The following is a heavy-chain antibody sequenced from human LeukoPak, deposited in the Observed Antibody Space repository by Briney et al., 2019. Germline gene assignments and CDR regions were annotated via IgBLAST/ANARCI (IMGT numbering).Heavy chain of an antibody. V-gene: IGHV4-39*01. J-gene: IGHJ6*03. CDR3: ASRPPYYYMDV. CDR2: IYYSGST. CDR1: GVSISSSSYY. Sequence: SETLSLTCSVSGVSISSSSYYWGWIRQPPGKGLEWIGSIYYSGSTYYDPSLKSRVTISVDTSKNQFSLKLSSVTAADTAVYYCASRPPYYYMDVWGKGTTVTVSS.